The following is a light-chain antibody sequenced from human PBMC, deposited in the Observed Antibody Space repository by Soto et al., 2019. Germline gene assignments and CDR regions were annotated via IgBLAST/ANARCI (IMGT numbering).Light chain of an antibody. Sequence: SYELTQPPSVSVAPGQTATITCEGNNIGTKSVHWYQQKPGQAPVLVVYDDSDRPSGIPERLSGSHSGSTATLTITTVAAGDEADYYCQVWDQSTDDYVFGTGTKVTVL. V-gene: IGLV3-21*02. CDR2: DDS. CDR3: QVWDQSTDDYV. CDR1: NIGTKS. J-gene: IGLJ1*01.